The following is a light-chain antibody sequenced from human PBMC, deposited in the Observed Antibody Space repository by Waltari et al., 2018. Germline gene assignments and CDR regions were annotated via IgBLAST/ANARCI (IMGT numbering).Light chain of an antibody. Sequence: QSVLTQPPSVSGAPGQRVTISCTGSTSNIGAGYDVHWYRQLPGTAPKLLIYNNINRPSGVPDRFSGSKSGTSASLAISGLQAEDEADYYCQSFDNSLSAYVVFGGGTKLTVL. J-gene: IGLJ2*01. CDR2: NNI. CDR1: TSNIGAGYD. CDR3: QSFDNSLSAYVV. V-gene: IGLV1-40*01.